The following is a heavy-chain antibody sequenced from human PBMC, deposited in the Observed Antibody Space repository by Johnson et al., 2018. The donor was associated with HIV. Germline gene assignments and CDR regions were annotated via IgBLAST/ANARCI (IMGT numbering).Heavy chain of an antibody. D-gene: IGHD3-22*01. V-gene: IGHV3-30*18. CDR2: ISYDGGNK. J-gene: IGHJ3*02. Sequence: QVQLVESGGGVVQSGGSLRLSYDASGFTFSVYDRHWVCQAPGKGLQWVAVISYDGGNKYYADSVKGRFTISRDNSKNTLYLQMNSLRAEDTAVYYCAKGCRWLLERTYAFDIWGQGTMVTVSS. CDR3: AKGCRWLLERTYAFDI. CDR1: GFTFSVYD.